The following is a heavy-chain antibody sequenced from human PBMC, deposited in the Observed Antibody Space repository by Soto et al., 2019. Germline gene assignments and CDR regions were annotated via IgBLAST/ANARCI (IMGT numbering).Heavy chain of an antibody. J-gene: IGHJ4*02. CDR2: ISGSGDST. V-gene: IGHV3-23*01. CDR3: ARRGSGSYYDY. CDR1: GFTFSSYA. Sequence: EVQLLESGGGLVQPGGSLRLSCAASGFTFSSYAMRWVRQAPVKGLEWVSAISGSGDSTNYADSVKGRFTISRDNSKNTLYRQMNSLRAEDTAVYYCARRGSGSYYDYWGQGTLVTVSS. D-gene: IGHD1-26*01.